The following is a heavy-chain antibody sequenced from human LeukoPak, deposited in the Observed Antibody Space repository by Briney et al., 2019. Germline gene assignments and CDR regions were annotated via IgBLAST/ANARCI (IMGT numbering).Heavy chain of an antibody. CDR3: ARDRTIAPYSSSWYNGYLFDY. CDR2: TYYRSKWYN. J-gene: IGHJ4*02. CDR1: GDSVSSNSAA. Sequence: SQTLSLTCAISGDSVSSNSAAWNWIRQSPSRGLEWLGRTYYRSKWYNDYAVSVKSRITINPDTSKNQFSLQLNSVTPEDTAVYYCARDRTIAPYSSSWYNGYLFDYWGQGTLVTVSS. V-gene: IGHV6-1*01. D-gene: IGHD6-13*01.